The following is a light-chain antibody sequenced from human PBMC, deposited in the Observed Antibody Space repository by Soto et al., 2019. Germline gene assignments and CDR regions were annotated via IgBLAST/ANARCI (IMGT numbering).Light chain of an antibody. Sequence: NFMLTQPHSVSESPGKTVTISCTRSSGSIASNYVQWYQQRPCSAPTTVIYEDNQRPSGVPDRFSGSIDSSSNSASLTISGLKTEDEADYYCQSYDSSNQDVVFGGGTKLTVL. CDR3: QSYDSSNQDVV. J-gene: IGLJ2*01. CDR1: SGSIASNY. V-gene: IGLV6-57*04. CDR2: EDN.